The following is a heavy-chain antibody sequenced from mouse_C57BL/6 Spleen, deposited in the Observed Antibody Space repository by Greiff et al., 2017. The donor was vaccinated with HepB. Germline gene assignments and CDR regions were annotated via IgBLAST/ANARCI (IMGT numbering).Heavy chain of an antibody. Sequence: EVHLVESGGGLVKPGGSLKLSCAASGFTFSSYAMSWVRQTPEKRLEWVATISDGGSYTYYPDNVKGRFTISRDNAKNNLYLQMSHLKSEDTAMYYCARDFEYDGYYYAMDYWGQGTSVTVSS. CDR1: GFTFSSYA. J-gene: IGHJ4*01. CDR3: ARDFEYDGYYYAMDY. D-gene: IGHD2-4*01. V-gene: IGHV5-4*01. CDR2: ISDGGSYT.